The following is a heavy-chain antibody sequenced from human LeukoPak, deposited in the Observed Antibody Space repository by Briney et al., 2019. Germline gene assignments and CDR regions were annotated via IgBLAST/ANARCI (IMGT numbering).Heavy chain of an antibody. CDR3: ARGFDCSSTSCSCMDV. D-gene: IGHD2-2*01. J-gene: IGHJ6*02. CDR1: GFPFSDYY. CDR2: ISGSGSSI. V-gene: IGHV3-11*01. Sequence: GGSLRLSCVASGFPFSDYYMSWIRQAPGKGLDWVSYISGSGSSIYYADSVKGRFTISRDNAKNSLYLQMNSLRAEDTAVYYCARGFDCSSTSCSCMDVWGQGTTVTVSS.